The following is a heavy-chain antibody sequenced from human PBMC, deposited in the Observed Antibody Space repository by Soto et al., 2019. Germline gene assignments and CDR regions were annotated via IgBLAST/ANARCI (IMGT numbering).Heavy chain of an antibody. CDR3: VEGWNDF. J-gene: IGHJ4*02. V-gene: IGHV3-15*01. CDR2: LKSRSDGGAR. D-gene: IGHD1-1*01. CDR1: GFMFSSAW. Sequence: EVKVVESGGDFVKPGGSLRLSCATSGFMFSSAWMSWVRQAPGKGLEWVGRLKSRSDGGARDYAAPVKGRFNISRDDSKHMVYLQMDSLKVEDSAVYYCVEGWNDFWGQGTLVTVSS.